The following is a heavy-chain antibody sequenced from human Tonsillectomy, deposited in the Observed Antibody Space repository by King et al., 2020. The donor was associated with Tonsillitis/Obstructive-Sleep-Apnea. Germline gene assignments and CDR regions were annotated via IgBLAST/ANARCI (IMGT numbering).Heavy chain of an antibody. CDR1: GFPFDDYT. J-gene: IGHJ6*03. CDR2: ITWDGGST. CDR3: AKSRYGRTALYYYYMDV. D-gene: IGHD4-17*01. V-gene: IGHV3-43*01. Sequence: VQLVESGGVVVQPGGSLRLLCAASGFPFDDYTMHWVRQAPGKGLEWVSLITWDGGSTSYADAVKGRFTISRDNNKNSLYLQMNSLRTEDTALYYCAKSRYGRTALYYYYMDVWGKGTTVTVSS.